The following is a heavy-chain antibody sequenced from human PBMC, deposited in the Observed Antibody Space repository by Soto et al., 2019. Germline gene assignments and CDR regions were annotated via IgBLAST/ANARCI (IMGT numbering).Heavy chain of an antibody. CDR3: ASIPMVRGPSDY. D-gene: IGHD3-10*01. Sequence: EVRLVESGGGLVQPGGSLRLSCAASGFTFSTYWMHWVRQAPGKGLVWVSRINGDGTTTQYADSVKGRFTISRDNAKNTLYLQMNTLRGDDTAMYYCASIPMVRGPSDYWGPGTLVTVSS. V-gene: IGHV3-74*02. CDR2: INGDGTTT. CDR1: GFTFSTYW. J-gene: IGHJ4*02.